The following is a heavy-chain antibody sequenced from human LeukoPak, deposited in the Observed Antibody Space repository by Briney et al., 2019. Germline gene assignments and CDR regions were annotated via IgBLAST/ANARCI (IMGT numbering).Heavy chain of an antibody. J-gene: IGHJ5*02. CDR3: ARASYYGSGKNWFDP. CDR1: GDSISNSNW. D-gene: IGHD3-10*01. Sequence: SETLSLTCAVSGDSISNSNWWSWVRQPPGKGLEWIGYIFHTGSTNYNPSLKSRVTISVDTSKNQFSLKLSSVTAADTAVYYCARASYYGSGKNWFDPWGQGTLVTVSS. CDR2: IFHTGST. V-gene: IGHV4-4*02.